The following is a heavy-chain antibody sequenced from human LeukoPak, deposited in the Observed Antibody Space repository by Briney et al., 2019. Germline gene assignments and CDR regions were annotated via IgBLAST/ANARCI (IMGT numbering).Heavy chain of an antibody. V-gene: IGHV1-2*02. D-gene: IGHD3-9*01. Sequence: ASMKVSCKASGYSFTNYNMHWVRQAPGQGLESMGWMNPNNGDAKFSQKFQGRVTMTRDTSTTTAYLELNRLTSDDTAVYYCAVTTYYDILTGSFGHFDYWGQGTLVSVSS. CDR3: AVTTYYDILTGSFGHFDY. CDR1: GYSFTNYN. J-gene: IGHJ4*02. CDR2: MNPNNGDA.